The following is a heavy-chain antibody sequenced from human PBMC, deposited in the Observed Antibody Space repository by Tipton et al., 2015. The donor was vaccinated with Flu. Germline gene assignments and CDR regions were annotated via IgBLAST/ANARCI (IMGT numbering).Heavy chain of an antibody. CDR2: IYYSGST. D-gene: IGHD2-15*01. V-gene: IGHV4-31*11. J-gene: IGHJ4*02. CDR1: GGSFSSGGYY. CDR3: ARELVVVATIDY. Sequence: TLSLTCAVYGGSFSSGGYYWSWIRQHPGKGLEWIGYIYYSGSTYYNPSLKSRVTISVDTSKNQFSLKLSSVTAADTAVYYCARELVVVATIDYWGQGTLVTVSS.